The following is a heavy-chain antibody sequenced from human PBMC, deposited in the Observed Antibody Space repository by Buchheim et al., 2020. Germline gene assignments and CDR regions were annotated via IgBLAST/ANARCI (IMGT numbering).Heavy chain of an antibody. CDR3: ARVDIGHYYYYYMDV. V-gene: IGHV3-48*03. CDR2: ISSSGSPI. D-gene: IGHD2-2*03. Sequence: EVQLVESGGGLVQPGGSLRLSCAASGFTFSSYEMNWVRQAPGKGLEWVSYISSSGSPIYYADSVKGRFTISRDNAKNSLYLQMNSLRAEDTAVYYCARVDIGHYYYYYMDVWGKGTT. CDR1: GFTFSSYE. J-gene: IGHJ6*03.